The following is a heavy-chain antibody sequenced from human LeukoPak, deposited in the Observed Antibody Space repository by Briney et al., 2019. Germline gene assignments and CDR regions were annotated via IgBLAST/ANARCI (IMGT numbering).Heavy chain of an antibody. CDR1: GGSISSSSYY. J-gene: IGHJ4*02. V-gene: IGHV4-39*07. CDR3: ASRWVLTGEPY. Sequence: PSETLSLTCTVSGGSISSSSYYWGWIRQPPGKGLEWIGSIYYSGSTYYNPSLKSRVTISLDKSNNQFSLKLSSVTAADTAVYYCASRWVLTGEPYWGQGTLATVSS. CDR2: IYYSGST. D-gene: IGHD7-27*01.